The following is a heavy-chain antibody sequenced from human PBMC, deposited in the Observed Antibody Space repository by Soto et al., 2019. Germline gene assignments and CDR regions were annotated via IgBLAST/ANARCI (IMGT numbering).Heavy chain of an antibody. CDR2: ISGSGGST. D-gene: IGHD1-26*01. V-gene: IGHV3-23*01. CDR1: GFTFSSYA. Sequence: GGSLRLSCAASGFTFSSYAMSWVRQAPGKGLEWVSAISGSGGSTYYADSVRGRFTISRDNSKNTLYLQMNSLRAEDTAVYYCAGAQGSYYFDYWGQGTLVTVSS. J-gene: IGHJ4*02. CDR3: AGAQGSYYFDY.